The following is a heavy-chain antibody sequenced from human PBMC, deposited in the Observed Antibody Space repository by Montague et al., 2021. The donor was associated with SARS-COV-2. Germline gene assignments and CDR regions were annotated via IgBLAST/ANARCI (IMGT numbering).Heavy chain of an antibody. CDR2: ISRSGSII. Sequence: SLRLSCAASGFIFNDYEMNWVRQAPGKGLEWVSYISRSGSIIYYADSVXGRFTISRDNTKKSLFLQMKRLRAEDTAIYFCARDGFLYDTSGNLKSYNGMDVWGQGTAVTVS. CDR1: GFIFNDYE. CDR3: ARDGFLYDTSGNLKSYNGMDV. J-gene: IGHJ6*02. D-gene: IGHD3-22*01. V-gene: IGHV3-48*03.